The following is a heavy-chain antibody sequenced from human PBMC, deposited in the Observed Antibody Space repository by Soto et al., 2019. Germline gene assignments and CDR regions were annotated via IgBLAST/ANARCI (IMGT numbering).Heavy chain of an antibody. CDR1: GGSISSGGYY. CDR2: IYYSGST. Sequence: QVQLQESGPGLVKPSQTLSLTCTVSGGSISSGGYYWSWIRQHPGKGLEWIAYIYYSGSTYYNPSLKERVTKTLDTSKNQFSLKLNSVAGGGTAVYYCAGGRAGFLWSGRRDNWFHPWGQGTLVTVSS. D-gene: IGHD3-3*01. V-gene: IGHV4-31*03. J-gene: IGHJ5*02. CDR3: AGGRAGFLWSGRRDNWFHP.